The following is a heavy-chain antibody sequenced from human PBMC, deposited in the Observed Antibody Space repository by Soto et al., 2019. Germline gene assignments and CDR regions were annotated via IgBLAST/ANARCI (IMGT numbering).Heavy chain of an antibody. Sequence: PGGSLRLSCAVSGLTFGTYWMHWIRQSPGKGLVWVSHINGDASLRNYVDSVTGRFTISRDNARNTLYMQMDRLRVEDTAVYYCASDIGAGLKYWGQGSLVTVSS. CDR3: ASDIGAGLKY. CDR1: GLTFGTYW. CDR2: INGDASLR. V-gene: IGHV3-74*01. J-gene: IGHJ4*02.